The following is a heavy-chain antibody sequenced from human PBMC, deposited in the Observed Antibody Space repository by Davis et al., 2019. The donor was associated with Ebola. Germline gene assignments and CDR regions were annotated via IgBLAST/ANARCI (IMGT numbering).Heavy chain of an antibody. D-gene: IGHD4-17*01. J-gene: IGHJ6*02. CDR1: GFTFSSYS. CDR2: ISGSGGST. CDR3: TTETTAPGGGMDV. Sequence: PGGSLRLSCAASGFTFSSYSMNWVRQAPGKGLEWVSAISGSGGSTYYADSVKGRFTISRDNSKNTLYLQMNSLKTEDTAVYYCTTETTAPGGGMDVWGQGTTVTVSS. V-gene: IGHV3-23*01.